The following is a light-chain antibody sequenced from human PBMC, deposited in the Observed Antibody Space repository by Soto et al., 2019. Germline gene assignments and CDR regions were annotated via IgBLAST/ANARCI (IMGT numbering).Light chain of an antibody. Sequence: DIQMTQSPSTLSASVGDRVTITCRASPSIGTWLAWYQQKPGKAPNLLIYKASTLESGVPSRFSGSGSGTEFTLTISSLQPDDFATYYCQQYNTYSTFGQGTKVEIK. J-gene: IGKJ1*01. CDR3: QQYNTYST. CDR2: KAS. CDR1: PSIGTW. V-gene: IGKV1-5*03.